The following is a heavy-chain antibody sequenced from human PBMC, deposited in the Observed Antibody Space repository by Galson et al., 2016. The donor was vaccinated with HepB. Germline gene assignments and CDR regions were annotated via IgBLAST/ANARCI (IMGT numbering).Heavy chain of an antibody. V-gene: IGHV4-61*01. CDR3: ARDSTHDSDSRGLLFDY. D-gene: IGHD3-22*01. J-gene: IGHJ4*02. CDR1: GASVSSRSYF. CDR2: VYYSGSN. Sequence: SETLSLTCTVSGASVSSRSYFWSWIRQPPGKGLEWIGYVYYSGSNNYNPSLKSRVTISVDTSKNQLSLNLSSVTAADTAVYYCARDSTHDSDSRGLLFDYWGRGTLVTVSS.